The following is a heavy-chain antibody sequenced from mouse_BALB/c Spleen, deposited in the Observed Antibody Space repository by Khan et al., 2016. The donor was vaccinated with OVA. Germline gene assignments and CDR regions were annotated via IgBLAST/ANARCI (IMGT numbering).Heavy chain of an antibody. Sequence: QVQLQQPGAELVKPGASVKLSCKASGYTFTSYWMHWVKQRPGQGLEWIGEINPSNGRTNYNEKFKSKATLTVDKSSSTAYMQLSSLTSEDSAVYYCARVPYYRYDEGYYGMDYWGQGTSVTVSS. CDR2: INPSNGRT. V-gene: IGHV1S81*02. CDR3: ARVPYYRYDEGYYGMDY. CDR1: GYTFTSYW. J-gene: IGHJ4*01. D-gene: IGHD2-14*01.